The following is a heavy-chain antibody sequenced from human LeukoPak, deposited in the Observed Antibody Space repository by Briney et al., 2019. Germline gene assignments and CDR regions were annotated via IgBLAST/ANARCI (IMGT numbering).Heavy chain of an antibody. Sequence: PGGSLRLSCAASGFTFDDYAMHWVRQAPGKGLEWVSGISWNSGSIGYADSVKGRFTISRDNAKNSLYLQMNSLRAEDTALYYCAKDMGPYYYDSSGYRWDAFDIWGQGTMVTVSS. CDR3: AKDMGPYYYDSSGYRWDAFDI. V-gene: IGHV3-9*01. J-gene: IGHJ3*02. CDR1: GFTFDDYA. D-gene: IGHD3-22*01. CDR2: ISWNSGSI.